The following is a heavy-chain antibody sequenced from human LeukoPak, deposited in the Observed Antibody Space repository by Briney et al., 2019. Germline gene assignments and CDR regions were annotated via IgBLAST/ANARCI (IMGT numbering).Heavy chain of an antibody. D-gene: IGHD4-17*01. CDR2: INPNSGGT. Sequence: ASVKVSCKASGYTFTGYYMHWVRQAPGQGLEWMGRINPNSGGTNYAQKFQGRVTMTRNTSISTAYMELSSLRSEDTAVYYCARGVFYGDYVGDYYYMDVWGKGTTVTVSS. CDR3: ARGVFYGDYVGDYYYMDV. J-gene: IGHJ6*03. CDR1: GYTFTGYY. V-gene: IGHV1-2*06.